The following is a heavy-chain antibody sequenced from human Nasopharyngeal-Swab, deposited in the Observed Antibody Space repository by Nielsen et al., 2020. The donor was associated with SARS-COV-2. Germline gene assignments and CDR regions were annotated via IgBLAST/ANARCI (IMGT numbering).Heavy chain of an antibody. J-gene: IGHJ6*02. V-gene: IGHV3-21*01. CDR2: ISSSSRYI. Sequence: GESLKISCAASGFTFSSYSMNWVRQAPGKGLEWVSSISSSSRYIYYADSVKGRFTISRDNAKNSLYLQMNSLRAEDTAVYYCARDGHLEPLGDYYYGMDVWGQGTTVTVSS. D-gene: IGHD1-1*01. CDR3: ARDGHLEPLGDYYYGMDV. CDR1: GFTFSSYS.